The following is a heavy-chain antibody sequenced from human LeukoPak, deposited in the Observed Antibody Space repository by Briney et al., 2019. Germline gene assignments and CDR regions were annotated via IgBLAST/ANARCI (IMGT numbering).Heavy chain of an antibody. CDR3: AKEHGTGYFDY. CDR2: ISYDGSNK. Sequence: PGGSLRLSCAASGFTFSSYGMHWVRQAPGKGLEWVAVISYDGSNKYYADSVKGRFTISRDNSKNTLYLQMNSLRAEDTAVYYCAKEHGTGYFDYWGQGTLVTVSS. CDR1: GFTFSSYG. D-gene: IGHD3/OR15-3a*01. V-gene: IGHV3-30*18. J-gene: IGHJ4*02.